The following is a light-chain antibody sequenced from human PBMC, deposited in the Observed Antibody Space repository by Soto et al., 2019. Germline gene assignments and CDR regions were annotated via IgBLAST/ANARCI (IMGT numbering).Light chain of an antibody. Sequence: DIQMTQSPSSLYASVGDRVTITCRASQSIRGYLNWFQQKPGKAPKLLIYGASRLQGGVPSRFSGSESETDLTLTISSLQPEDFATYYCQQSYSIPWTFGQGTKVDIK. CDR3: QQSYSIPWT. V-gene: IGKV1-39*01. CDR2: GAS. J-gene: IGKJ1*01. CDR1: QSIRGY.